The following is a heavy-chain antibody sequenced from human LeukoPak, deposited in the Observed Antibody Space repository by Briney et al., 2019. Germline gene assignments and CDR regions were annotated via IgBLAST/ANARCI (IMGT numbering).Heavy chain of an antibody. D-gene: IGHD6-13*01. V-gene: IGHV4-59*11. CDR1: GASISSQY. CDR3: ARVYYSSSYDYWYFDL. CDR2: IHHTETS. J-gene: IGHJ2*01. Sequence: SDTLSLTCTVSGASISSQYWSWIRKTPGKGLEWIAYIHHTETSKYNPSLKSRVTISIDTSMNQFSLTLSSVTAADTAVYYCARVYYSSSYDYWYFDLWGRGTLVTVSS.